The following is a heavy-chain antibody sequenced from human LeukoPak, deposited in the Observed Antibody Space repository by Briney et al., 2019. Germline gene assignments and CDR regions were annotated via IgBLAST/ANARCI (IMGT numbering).Heavy chain of an antibody. V-gene: IGHV4-34*01. Sequence: PSETLSLTCAVYGGSFSGYYWSWIRQPPGKGLEWIGETNHSGSTNYNPSLKSRVTISVDTSKNQFSLKLSSVTAADTAVYYCARPRTGYSSSWNDYWGQGTLVSVSS. CDR2: TNHSGST. D-gene: IGHD6-13*01. J-gene: IGHJ4*02. CDR3: ARPRTGYSSSWNDY. CDR1: GGSFSGYY.